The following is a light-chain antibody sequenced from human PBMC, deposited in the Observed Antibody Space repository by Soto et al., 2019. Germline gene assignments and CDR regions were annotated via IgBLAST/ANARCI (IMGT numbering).Light chain of an antibody. CDR3: CSYAGTNTFV. Sequence: QSALTQPASVSGSPGQSITISCTGTSSDVGSYNLVSWNQQHPGKAPKLMIYEGNKRPSGVSNRFSGSKSANTASLTISGLQTEDEADYYCCSYAGTNTFVFGTGTKVTVL. J-gene: IGLJ1*01. V-gene: IGLV2-23*01. CDR2: EGN. CDR1: SSDVGSYNL.